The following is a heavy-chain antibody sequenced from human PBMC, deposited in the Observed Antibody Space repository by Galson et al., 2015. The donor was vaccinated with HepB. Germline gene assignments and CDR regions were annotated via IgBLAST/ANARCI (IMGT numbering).Heavy chain of an antibody. D-gene: IGHD2-15*01. J-gene: IGHJ6*02. Sequence: SVKVSCEASGYIFSTYGISWARQAPGQGLEWMGWNSAHNGNTNYAQKFQGRVTMTTDTYTNTAYVKQRRLRSDYTAVYHCAREEYCSGGRCYRGFYFYYGMDVWGQGTTVTVSS. CDR3: AREEYCSGGRCYRGFYFYYGMDV. CDR1: GYIFSTYG. CDR2: NSAHNGNT. V-gene: IGHV1-18*01.